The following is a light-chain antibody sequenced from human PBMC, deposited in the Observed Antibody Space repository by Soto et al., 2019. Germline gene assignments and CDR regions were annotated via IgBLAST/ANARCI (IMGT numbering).Light chain of an antibody. CDR2: DAS. CDR1: QSINKW. Sequence: DIHITQSPSTLSASIGYRFTITCLSSQSINKWLAWHQQKPGKAPKLLIYDASSLQSGVPPRFSGSGSGTEFTLTIRSLQPDDIATYYCQQYSSYSAWTFGEGTKVDIK. J-gene: IGKJ1*01. CDR3: QQYSSYSAWT. V-gene: IGKV1-5*01.